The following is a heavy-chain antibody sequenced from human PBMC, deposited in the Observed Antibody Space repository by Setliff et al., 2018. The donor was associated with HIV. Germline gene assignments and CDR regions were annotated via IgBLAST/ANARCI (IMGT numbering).Heavy chain of an antibody. CDR1: GGSFSSYA. J-gene: IGHJ4*02. CDR3: ARGSRYYYDSSGYNALDPYFDY. V-gene: IGHV1-69*04. D-gene: IGHD3-22*01. CDR2: ILPIFNKV. Sequence: ASVKVSCKASGGSFSSYALHWVRQAPGQGLEWMGNILPIFNKVNYAQKFRGRVTITADKSTSTAYMELSSLTSDDTAVFYCARGSRYYYDSSGYNALDPYFDYWGQGTLVTVSS.